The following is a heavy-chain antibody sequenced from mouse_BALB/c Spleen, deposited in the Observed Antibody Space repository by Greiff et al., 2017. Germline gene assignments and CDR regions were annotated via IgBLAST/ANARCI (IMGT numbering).Heavy chain of an antibody. CDR1: GFSLTDYG. J-gene: IGHJ2*01. CDR2: IWGGGST. CDR3: AKHENYGYDYFDY. V-gene: IGHV2-6-5*01. D-gene: IGHD2-2*01. Sequence: VKLMESGPGLVAPSQSLSITCTVSGFSLTDYGVSWIRQPPGKGLEWLGVIWGGGSTYYNSALKSRLSISKDNSKSQVFLKMNSLQTDDTAMYYCAKHENYGYDYFDYWGEGTTLTVSS.